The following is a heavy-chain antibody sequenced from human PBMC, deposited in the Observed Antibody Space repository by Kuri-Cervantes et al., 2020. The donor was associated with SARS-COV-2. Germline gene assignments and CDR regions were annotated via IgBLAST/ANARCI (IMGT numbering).Heavy chain of an antibody. V-gene: IGHV1-69*10. J-gene: IGHJ4*02. CDR2: IIPILGIA. CDR1: GGTFSSYA. CDR3: ASDGVSRSLSLDF. D-gene: IGHD5/OR15-5a*01. Sequence: SVKVSCKASGGTFSSYAISWVRQAPGQGLEWMGGIIPILGIANYAQKFQGRVTMTRDTSTSTVYMELSSLRSEDTAVYYCASDGVSRSLSLDFWGQGTLVTVSS.